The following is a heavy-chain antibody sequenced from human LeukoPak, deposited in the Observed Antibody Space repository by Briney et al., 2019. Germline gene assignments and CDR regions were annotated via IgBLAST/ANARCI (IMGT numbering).Heavy chain of an antibody. Sequence: PGGSLRLSCEASGFTFSSHWMGWVRQAPGKGLEWVANINPAGSDTYYVDSVKGRFTSCTDNDKKWTFLQMNSLRVEETDLYYCMRWGSAADIQDWGQGTLVTVSS. D-gene: IGHD6-25*01. J-gene: IGHJ4*02. CDR1: GFTFSSHW. CDR3: MRWGSAADIQD. V-gene: IGHV3-7*03. CDR2: INPAGSDT.